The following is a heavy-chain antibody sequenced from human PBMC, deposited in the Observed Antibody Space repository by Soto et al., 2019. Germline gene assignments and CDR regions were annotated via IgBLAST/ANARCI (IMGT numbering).Heavy chain of an antibody. CDR3: ARDKGKRLNYFDY. J-gene: IGHJ4*02. CDR2: IYSGGST. V-gene: IGHV3-53*02. D-gene: IGHD3-16*01. Sequence: EVQLVETGGGLIQPGGSLRLSCAASGFTVSSNYMSWVRQAPGKGLEWVSVIYSGGSTYYADSVKGRFTISRDNSKKTLYLQMDSLRAEDTAVYYCARDKGKRLNYFDYWGQGTLVTVSS. CDR1: GFTVSSNY.